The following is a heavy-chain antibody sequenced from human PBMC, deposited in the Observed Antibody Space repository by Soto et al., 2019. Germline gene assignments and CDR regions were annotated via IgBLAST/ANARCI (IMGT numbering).Heavy chain of an antibody. CDR3: ARLFPNEYDYVWGSYRYSDYFQH. CDR1: GGSISSSSYY. Sequence: QLQLQESGPGLVKPSETLSLTCTVSGGSISSSSYYWGWIRQPPGKGLEWIGSIYYSGSTYYNPSLKSRVTISVDTSKNQFSLKLSSVTAADTAVYYCARLFPNEYDYVWGSYRYSDYFQHWGQGTLVTVSS. V-gene: IGHV4-39*01. J-gene: IGHJ1*01. CDR2: IYYSGST. D-gene: IGHD3-16*02.